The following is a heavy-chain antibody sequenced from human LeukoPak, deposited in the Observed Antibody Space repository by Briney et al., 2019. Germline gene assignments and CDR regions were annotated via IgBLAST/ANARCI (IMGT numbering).Heavy chain of an antibody. D-gene: IGHD3-10*01. V-gene: IGHV3-21*01. CDR3: ARDPLILWFGELLPSYGMDV. J-gene: IGHJ6*02. Sequence: PGGSLRLSCAASGFTFSDAWMSWVRQAPGKGLEWVSSISSSSSYIYYADSVKGRFTISRDKAKNSLYLQMNSLRAEDTAVYYCARDPLILWFGELLPSYGMDVWGQGTTVTVSS. CDR2: ISSSSSYI. CDR1: GFTFSDAW.